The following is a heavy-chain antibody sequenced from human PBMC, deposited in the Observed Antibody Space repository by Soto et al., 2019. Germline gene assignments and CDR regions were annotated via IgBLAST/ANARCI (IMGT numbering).Heavy chain of an antibody. Sequence: GASVKVSCKASGFTFTSSAVQWVRQARGQRLEWIGWIVVGSGNTNYAQKFQERVTITRDMSTSTAYMELSSLRSEDTAVYYCAADHTGLMGGSGSYYYYYYYGMDVWGQGTTVTVSS. CDR2: IVVGSGNT. CDR1: GFTFTSSA. CDR3: AADHTGLMGGSGSYYYYYYYGMDV. J-gene: IGHJ6*02. V-gene: IGHV1-58*01. D-gene: IGHD3-10*01.